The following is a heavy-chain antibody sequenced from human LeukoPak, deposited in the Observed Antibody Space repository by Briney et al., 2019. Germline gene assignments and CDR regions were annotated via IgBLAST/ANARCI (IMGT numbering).Heavy chain of an antibody. Sequence: GGSLRLACAPLEIGVREFWMHWIGRALGKGREWVANINQDGSHKYYVDSVEGRFTISRDTAKNSVHLEMNSLRVEDTAVYYCARDRGYTSYDYWGQGILVTVSS. J-gene: IGHJ4*02. CDR3: ARDRGYTSYDY. D-gene: IGHD3-22*01. V-gene: IGHV3-7*01. CDR1: EIGVREFW. CDR2: INQDGSHK.